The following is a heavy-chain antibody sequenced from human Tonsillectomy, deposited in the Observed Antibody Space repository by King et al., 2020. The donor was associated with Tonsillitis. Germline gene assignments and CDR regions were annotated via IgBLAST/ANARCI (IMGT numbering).Heavy chain of an antibody. V-gene: IGHV1-18*01. CDR1: GYTFTSYG. J-gene: IGHJ4*02. D-gene: IGHD3-22*01. CDR3: AKDRAPGVVMTTPDFDY. CDR2: ISAYNGNT. Sequence: VQLVESGAEVKKPGASVKVSCKASGYTFTSYGISWVRQAPGQGLEWMGWISAYNGNTNYVQKFQGQVTMTADTSTSTAYMELRSLRSDDTAVYYCAKDRAPGVVMTTPDFDYWGQGTLVTVSS.